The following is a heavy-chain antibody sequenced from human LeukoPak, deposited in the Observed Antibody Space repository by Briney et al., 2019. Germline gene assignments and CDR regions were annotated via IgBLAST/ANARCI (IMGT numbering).Heavy chain of an antibody. J-gene: IGHJ5*02. D-gene: IGHD6-6*01. CDR2: INHSGST. Sequence: PSETLSLTCAVYGGSFSGYYWSWIRQPPGKGLEWIGEINHSGSTNYNPSLKSRVTTSVDTSKNQFSLKLSSVTAADTAVYYCARGEAGSSSRGWFDPWGQGTLVTVSS. CDR3: ARGEAGSSSRGWFDP. CDR1: GGSFSGYY. V-gene: IGHV4-34*01.